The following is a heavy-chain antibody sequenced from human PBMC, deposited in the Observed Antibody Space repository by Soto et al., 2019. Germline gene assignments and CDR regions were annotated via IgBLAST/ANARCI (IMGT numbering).Heavy chain of an antibody. CDR1: GYTFTSYG. CDR2: ISAYNGNT. J-gene: IGHJ6*02. Sequence: ASVKVSCKASGYTFTSYGISWVRQAPGQGLEWMGWISAYNGNTNYAQKLQGRVTMTTDTSTSTAYMELRSLRSDDTAVYYCARDLFTMVRGVILYGMDVWGQGTTVTVSS. V-gene: IGHV1-18*01. CDR3: ARDLFTMVRGVILYGMDV. D-gene: IGHD3-10*01.